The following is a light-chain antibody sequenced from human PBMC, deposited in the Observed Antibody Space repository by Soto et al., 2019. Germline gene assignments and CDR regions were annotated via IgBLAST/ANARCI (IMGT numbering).Light chain of an antibody. CDR2: EVS. V-gene: IGLV2-23*02. CDR3: CSYAGSSTLV. CDR1: SSDVGSYNL. Sequence: QSVLTQPASVSGSPGQSITISCTGTSSDVGSYNLVSWYQQHPGKAPKLMIYEVSKRPSGVSNRFSGSKSGNTDSLTISGLQAEDEADYFCCSYAGSSTLVFGGGTKPTVL. J-gene: IGLJ2*01.